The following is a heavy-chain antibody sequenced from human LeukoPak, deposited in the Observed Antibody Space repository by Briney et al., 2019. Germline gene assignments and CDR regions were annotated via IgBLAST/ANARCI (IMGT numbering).Heavy chain of an antibody. D-gene: IGHD3-3*01. CDR2: IIGNAGMI. J-gene: IGHJ4*02. V-gene: IGHV3-23*01. CDR1: GFIFSTYA. Sequence: SGGSLRLSCTASGFIFSTYAMNWVRQAPEKGLEWVSVIIGNAGMIDYADSVKGRFTISRDNSRNTLYLQMNSLRVEDTAVYYCAKDRTPDGYYSIDYWGQGTPVTVSP. CDR3: AKDRTPDGYYSIDY.